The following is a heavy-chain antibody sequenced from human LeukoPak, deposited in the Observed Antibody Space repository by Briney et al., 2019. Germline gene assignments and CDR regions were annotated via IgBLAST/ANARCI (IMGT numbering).Heavy chain of an antibody. V-gene: IGHV3-7*01. J-gene: IGHJ4*02. D-gene: IGHD6-19*01. CDR1: GLTFSDYY. CDR3: ARSLGGYSSGWYYFDY. CDR2: IKQDGSEK. Sequence: PGGSLRLSCAASGLTFSDYYMSWVRQAPGKGLEWVANIKQDGSEKYYVDSVKGRFTISRDNAKNSLYLQMNSLTAEDTAVYYCARSLGGYSSGWYYFDYWGQGTLVTVSS.